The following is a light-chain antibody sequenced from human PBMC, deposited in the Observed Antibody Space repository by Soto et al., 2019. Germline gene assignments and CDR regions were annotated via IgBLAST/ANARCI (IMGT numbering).Light chain of an antibody. CDR2: RNN. J-gene: IGLJ3*02. CDR3: AAWDDSLSGPV. Sequence: QAVVTQPPSASGTPGQRVTIFCSGSSSNIGSSYVYWYQQLPGTAPKLLIYRNNQRPSGVPDRFSASKSGTSASLAISGLRSEDEADYYCAAWDDSLSGPVFGGGTKLTVL. V-gene: IGLV1-47*01. CDR1: SSNIGSSY.